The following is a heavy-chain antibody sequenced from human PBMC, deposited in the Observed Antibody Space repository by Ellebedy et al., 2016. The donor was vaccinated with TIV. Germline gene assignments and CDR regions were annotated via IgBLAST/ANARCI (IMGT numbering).Heavy chain of an antibody. Sequence: GESLKIPXAASGFTFSSYAMSWVRQGPVKGLEWVSSISGSGDSKFYTESVKGRFTVSRDNSKNILHLQMNSLRAEDTAVYYCAKAPRYYDSSGYHYFEYWGQGTLVTVSS. J-gene: IGHJ4*02. CDR3: AKAPRYYDSSGYHYFEY. D-gene: IGHD3-22*01. CDR1: GFTFSSYA. CDR2: ISGSGDSK. V-gene: IGHV3-23*01.